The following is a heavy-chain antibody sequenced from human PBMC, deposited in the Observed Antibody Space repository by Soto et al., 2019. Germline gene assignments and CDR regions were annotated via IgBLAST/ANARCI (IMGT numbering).Heavy chain of an antibody. D-gene: IGHD2-21*02. CDR1: GFSFSSYV. Sequence: SGGSLRLSCAGSGFSFSSYVLSWVRQAPGRGLEWVAATSYDGNNRYYADSVKGRFIISRDNSKNTLDLEMETPRPEDTAVYYCAGVYYGGDSVNTFWVHGTPVTVS. CDR2: TSYDGNNR. J-gene: IGHJ4*01. CDR3: AGVYYGGDSVNTF. V-gene: IGHV3-30-3*01.